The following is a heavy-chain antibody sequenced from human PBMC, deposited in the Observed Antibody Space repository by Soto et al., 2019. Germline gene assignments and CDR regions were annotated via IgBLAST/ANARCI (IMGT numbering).Heavy chain of an antibody. CDR1: GFTFSSYE. CDR2: ISSSGSTI. Sequence: PGGSLRLSCAASGFTFSSYEMNWVRQAPGQGLEWVSYISSSGSTIYYAGSVTGRFTISRDNAKNSLYLQMNSLRAEDTAVYYCARESRKRGSSLYYYGMDVWGQGTTVTVSS. CDR3: ARESRKRGSSLYYYGMDV. J-gene: IGHJ6*02. D-gene: IGHD6-6*01. V-gene: IGHV3-48*03.